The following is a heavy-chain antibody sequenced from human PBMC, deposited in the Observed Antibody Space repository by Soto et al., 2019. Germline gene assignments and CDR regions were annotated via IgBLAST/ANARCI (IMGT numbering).Heavy chain of an antibody. J-gene: IGHJ6*02. CDR3: ARVLGGGSCYSLCDEYYYGMDV. V-gene: IGHV1-69*12. CDR2: IIPIFGTA. D-gene: IGHD2-15*01. Sequence: QVQLVQSGAEVKKPGSSVKVSCKASGGTFSSYAISWVRQAPGQGLEWMGGIIPIFGTANYAQKFQGRVTITADESTSTAYMELSSLRSEDTAVYYCARVLGGGSCYSLCDEYYYGMDVWGQGTTVTVSS. CDR1: GGTFSSYA.